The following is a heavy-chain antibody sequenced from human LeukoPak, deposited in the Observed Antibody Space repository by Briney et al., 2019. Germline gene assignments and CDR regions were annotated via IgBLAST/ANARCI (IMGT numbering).Heavy chain of an antibody. V-gene: IGHV3-9*01. CDR3: AKDSRRHYTSGPNPDSLH. CDR1: GFIFNNYA. J-gene: IGHJ4*02. Sequence: GGSLRLSCAGSGFIFNNYAMHWVRQPPGKGLEWVSGISWNSGSIDYADSVKGRFTISRDNAKNSLYLQMNSLRVEDTAFYDCAKDSRRHYTSGPNPDSLHWGQGALVTVSS. CDR2: ISWNSGSI. D-gene: IGHD6-19*01.